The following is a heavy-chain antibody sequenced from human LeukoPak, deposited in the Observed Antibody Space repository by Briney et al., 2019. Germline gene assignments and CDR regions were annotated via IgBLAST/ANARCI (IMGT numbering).Heavy chain of an antibody. CDR1: GFTFSIYY. CDR3: ASGLSSSPYFDY. V-gene: IGHV3-21*01. J-gene: IGHJ4*02. CDR2: ITTSSSYI. Sequence: GQSLRLSCAASGFTFSIYYMNWVRQAPGKGLEWVSFITTSSSYIYYTDSVKGRFTISRDNAKNSPFLQMNSLRDEDTAVYYCASGLSSSPYFDYWGQGTLVTDSS. D-gene: IGHD6-6*01.